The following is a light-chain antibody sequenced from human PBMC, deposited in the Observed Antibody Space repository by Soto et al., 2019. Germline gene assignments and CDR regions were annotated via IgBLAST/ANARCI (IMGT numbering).Light chain of an antibody. CDR3: QQYNNWTIT. Sequence: EIVFTQSPATLSLSPGERATLSCRASQSVSSSYLAWYQQKPGQAPRLLIYGASSRETGILDRFSGSGSGTEFTLTISRLEPEDFAVYYCQQYNNWTITFGQGTRLEIK. CDR1: QSVSSSY. V-gene: IGKV3-20*01. CDR2: GAS. J-gene: IGKJ5*01.